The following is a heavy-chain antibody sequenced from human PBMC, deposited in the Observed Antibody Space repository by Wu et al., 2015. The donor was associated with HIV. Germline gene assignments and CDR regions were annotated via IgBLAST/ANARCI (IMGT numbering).Heavy chain of an antibody. V-gene: IGHV1-69*13. J-gene: IGHJ6*02. CDR1: GGTFSSYA. D-gene: IGHD4-17*01. Sequence: QVQLVQSGAEVKKPGSSVKVSCKASGGTFSSYAISWVRQAPGQGLEWMGRIIPIFGTANYAQKFQGRVTITADESTSTAYMELSSLRSEDTAVYYCARAPGPDATVTTSYYGMDVWGQGDHGHRLL. CDR2: IIPIFGTA. CDR3: ARAPGPDATVTTSYYGMDV.